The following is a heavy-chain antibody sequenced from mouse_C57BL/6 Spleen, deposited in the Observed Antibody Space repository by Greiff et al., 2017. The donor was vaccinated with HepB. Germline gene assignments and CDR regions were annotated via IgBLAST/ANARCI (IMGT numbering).Heavy chain of an antibody. J-gene: IGHJ1*03. Sequence: QVQLQQSGPELVKPGASVKISCKASGYAFSSSWMHWVKQRPGKGLEWIGRIYPGDGDTNYNGKFKGKATLTADKSSSTAYMQLSSLTSEDSAVYFCAENYYGSSHHWYFDVWGTGTTVTVSS. D-gene: IGHD1-1*01. CDR1: GYAFSSSW. V-gene: IGHV1-82*01. CDR3: AENYYGSSHHWYFDV. CDR2: IYPGDGDT.